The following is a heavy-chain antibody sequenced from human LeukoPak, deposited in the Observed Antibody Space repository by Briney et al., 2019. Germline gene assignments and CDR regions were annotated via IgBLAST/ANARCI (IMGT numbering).Heavy chain of an antibody. CDR3: AREAYCSGGSCSLSTYYYYYMDV. V-gene: IGHV3-48*03. J-gene: IGHJ6*03. Sequence: PGGSLRLXCAASGFTFSSYEMNWVRQAPGKGLEWVSYISSSGSTIYYADSVKGRFTISRDNAKNSLYLQMNSLRAEDTAVYYCAREAYCSGGSCSLSTYYYYYMDVWGKGTTVTVSS. CDR2: ISSSGSTI. CDR1: GFTFSSYE. D-gene: IGHD2-15*01.